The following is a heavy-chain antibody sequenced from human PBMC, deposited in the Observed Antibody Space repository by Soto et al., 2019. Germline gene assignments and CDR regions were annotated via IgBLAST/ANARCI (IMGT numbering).Heavy chain of an antibody. CDR1: GDSVSSNSAA. Sequence: SQTLSLTCAISGDSVSSNSAAWNWIRQSPSRGLEWLGRTYYRSKWYNDYAVSVKSRITINPDTSKNQFSLQLNSVTPEDMAVYYCAKDRLAAAGTSPLDEWGQGTLVTVSS. D-gene: IGHD6-13*01. J-gene: IGHJ4*02. CDR3: AKDRLAAAGTSPLDE. CDR2: TYYRSKWYN. V-gene: IGHV6-1*01.